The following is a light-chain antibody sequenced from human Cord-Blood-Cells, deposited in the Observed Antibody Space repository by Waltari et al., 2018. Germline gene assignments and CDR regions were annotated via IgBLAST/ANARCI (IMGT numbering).Light chain of an antibody. CDR3: QQYYSTPYT. V-gene: IGKV4-1*01. Sequence: DIVMTQSPDSLAVSLGERATINCKSSQSVLYSSNNKNYLAWYQQKPGQPPKLLIYWASTREAGVPDRFSGRWSGTDFTLTISSLQAEDVAVYYCQQYYSTPYTFGQGTKLEIK. CDR2: WAS. J-gene: IGKJ2*01. CDR1: QSVLYSSNNKNY.